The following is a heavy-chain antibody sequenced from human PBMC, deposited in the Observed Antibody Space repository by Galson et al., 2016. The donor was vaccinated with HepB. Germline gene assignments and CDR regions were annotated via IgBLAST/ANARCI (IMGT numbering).Heavy chain of an antibody. V-gene: IGHV4-34*01. J-gene: IGHJ4*02. CDR2: INHSGDT. CDR3: ARIGCSISCLDY. Sequence: SETLSLTCAVYGGSFSGFHWSWIRQSPGKGLEWIGEINHSGDTNYNPSLKSRVSISVDTSKSQFSLKLSSVTAADTAVYYCARIGCSISCLDYWGQGTLVTVSS. D-gene: IGHD2-2*01. CDR1: GGSFSGFH.